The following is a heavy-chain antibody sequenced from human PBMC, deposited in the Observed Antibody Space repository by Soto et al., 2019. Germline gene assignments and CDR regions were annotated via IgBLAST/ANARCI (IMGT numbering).Heavy chain of an antibody. Sequence: GGSLRLSCRASGFTFGGFAMSWFRQAPGKGLEWVGFSRGRAYRGTTEYAASVRDRLTISRDDSESIAYLQMNSLKTEDTGVYFCSRGMDSAYETSPLSFDFWGQGTPVTVSS. CDR1: GFTFGGFA. D-gene: IGHD5-12*01. CDR3: SRGMDSAYETSPLSFDF. V-gene: IGHV3-49*03. J-gene: IGHJ4*02. CDR2: SRGRAYRGTT.